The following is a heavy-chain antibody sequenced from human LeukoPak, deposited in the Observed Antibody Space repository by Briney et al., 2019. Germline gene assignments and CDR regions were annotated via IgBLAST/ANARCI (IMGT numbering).Heavy chain of an antibody. CDR1: GGSFSGYY. CDR2: INHSGST. J-gene: IGHJ4*02. V-gene: IGHV4-34*01. CDR3: ARGPVEVATIPYYFDY. D-gene: IGHD5-24*01. Sequence: SETLSLTCAVYGGSFSGYYWSWIRQPPGKGLEWIGEINHSGSTNYNPSLKSRVTISVDTSRNQFSLKLSSVTAADTAVYYCARGPVEVATIPYYFDYWGQGTLVTVSS.